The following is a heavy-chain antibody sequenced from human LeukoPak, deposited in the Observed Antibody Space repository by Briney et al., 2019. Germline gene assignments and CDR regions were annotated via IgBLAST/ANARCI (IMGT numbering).Heavy chain of an antibody. D-gene: IGHD3-22*01. V-gene: IGHV4-39*01. CDR1: GGSISSSSYY. Sequence: SETLSLTCTVSGGSISSSSYYWGWIRQPPGKGLEWIGSIYYSGSTYYNPSLKSRVTISVDTSKNQFSLKLSSVTAADTAVYYCARRGPYYDSRTYYFDSWGQGTLVTVSS. CDR2: IYYSGST. J-gene: IGHJ4*02. CDR3: ARRGPYYDSRTYYFDS.